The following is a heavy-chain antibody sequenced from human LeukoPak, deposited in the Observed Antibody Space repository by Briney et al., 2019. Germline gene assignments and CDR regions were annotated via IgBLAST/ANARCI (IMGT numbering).Heavy chain of an antibody. CDR2: ISSNSGTI. CDR1: GFTFSSYT. V-gene: IGHV3-48*01. D-gene: IGHD3-10*01. CDR3: TRDGHTMFDY. J-gene: IGHJ4*02. Sequence: GGSLRLSCAASGFTFSSYTMNWVRQAPGKGLEWISYISSNSGTIYYADSVKGRSTISRDNAKSSLYLQMSSLRAEDTAVYYCTRDGHTMFDYWGQGTLVTVSS.